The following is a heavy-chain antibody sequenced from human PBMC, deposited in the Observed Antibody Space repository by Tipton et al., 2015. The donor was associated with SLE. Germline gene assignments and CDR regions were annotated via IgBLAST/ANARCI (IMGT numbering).Heavy chain of an antibody. J-gene: IGHJ4*02. CDR1: GGSISSYY. CDR3: ARGEWGYYFDY. CDR2: IYYSGST. D-gene: IGHD1-26*01. Sequence: VKPSETLSLTCTVSGGSISSYYWSWIRQPPGKGLEWIGYIYYSGSTNYNPSLKSRVTISVDTSKNQFSLKLSSVTAADTAVYYCARGEWGYYFDYWGQGTLVTVSS. V-gene: IGHV4-59*01.